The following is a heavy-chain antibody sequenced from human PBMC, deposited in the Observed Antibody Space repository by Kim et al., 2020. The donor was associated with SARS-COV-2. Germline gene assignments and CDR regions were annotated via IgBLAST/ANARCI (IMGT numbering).Heavy chain of an antibody. CDR1: GYAFTAYY. Sequence: ASVKVSCKASGYAFTAYYVHWVRQAPGQGLEWMGRVRPNSGATNYAQGFQGRITMTRDTSITTVYMELSRLTYDDTAVYYCAECKYDTSSGCHWGQGTLVTVSS. CDR2: VRPNSGAT. CDR3: AECKYDTSSGCH. D-gene: IGHD1-26*01. V-gene: IGHV1-2*06. J-gene: IGHJ4*02.